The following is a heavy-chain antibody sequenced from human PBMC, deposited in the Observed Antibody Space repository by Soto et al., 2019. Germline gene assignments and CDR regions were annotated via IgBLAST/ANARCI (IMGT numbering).Heavy chain of an antibody. D-gene: IGHD3-9*01. CDR2: FDPEDGET. J-gene: IGHJ3*02. Sequence: GASVKVSCKVSGSTFTELSMHWVRQAPGKGLEWMGGFDPEDGETIYAQKFQGRVTMTEDTSTDTAYMELSSLRSEDTAVYYCAAYPFDYDILTGYPRRDYNIWGQGTMVTVSS. V-gene: IGHV1-24*01. CDR3: AAYPFDYDILTGYPRRDYNI. CDR1: GSTFTELS.